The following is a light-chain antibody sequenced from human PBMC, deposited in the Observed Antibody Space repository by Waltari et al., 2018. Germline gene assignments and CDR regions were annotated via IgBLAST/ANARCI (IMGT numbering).Light chain of an antibody. CDR1: ISDNGAYNL. V-gene: IGLV2-11*01. J-gene: IGLJ2*01. CDR3: SSYAGTYTLGL. Sequence: SALTQPRSVSGSPGESVTITCTGTISDNGAYNLVSWYQHHPGKGPKLLIYDVSGRPSGVPERFSGSKSGNTASLTISGLQAEDEADYFCSSYAGTYTLGLFGAGTTLTV. CDR2: DVS.